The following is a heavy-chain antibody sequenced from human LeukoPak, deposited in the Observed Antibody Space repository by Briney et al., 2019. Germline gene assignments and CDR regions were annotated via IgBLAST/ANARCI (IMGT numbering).Heavy chain of an antibody. V-gene: IGHV4-4*07. D-gene: IGHD3/OR15-3a*01. CDR3: ARQTGSGLFILP. CDR1: GGSISSYF. Sequence: SETLSLTCTVSGGSISSYFWTWIRQPAGKGLEWIGHIYTSGSTNFNPSLKSRVTMSVDTSKNQFSLKLTSVTAADTAVYYCARQTGSGLFILPGGQGTLVTVSS. CDR2: IYTSGST. J-gene: IGHJ4*02.